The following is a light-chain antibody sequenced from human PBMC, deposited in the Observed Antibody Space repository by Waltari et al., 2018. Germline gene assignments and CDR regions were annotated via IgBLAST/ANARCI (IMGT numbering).Light chain of an antibody. V-gene: IGKV2-28*01. CDR2: LGS. CDR3: MQVLETPHT. J-gene: IGKJ2*01. CDR1: QSLLHTAGIYY. Sequence: DIVMPQSPVPLSVTPGELATTSCRSSQSLLHTAGIYYLDWYLQKPGQSPEPLIYLGSHRASGVPDRFSGRGSDTDLTLKITRVEAEDVGLYYCMQVLETPHTFGQGTKLEIK.